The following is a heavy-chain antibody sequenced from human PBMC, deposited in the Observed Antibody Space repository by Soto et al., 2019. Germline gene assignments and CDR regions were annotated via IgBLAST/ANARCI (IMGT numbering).Heavy chain of an antibody. CDR3: AKSVRDGYKTPNDAFDI. CDR2: ISSSGSTI. Sequence: GGSLRLSCAASGFTFSSYEMNWVRQAPGKGLEWVSYISSSGSTIYYADSVKGRFTISRDNAKNSLYLQMNSLRAEDTAVYYCAKSVRDGYKTPNDAFDIWGQGTMVTVS. CDR1: GFTFSSYE. D-gene: IGHD5-12*01. J-gene: IGHJ3*02. V-gene: IGHV3-48*03.